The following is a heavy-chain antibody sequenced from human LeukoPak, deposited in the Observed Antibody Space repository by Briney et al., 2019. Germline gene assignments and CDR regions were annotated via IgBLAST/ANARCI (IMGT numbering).Heavy chain of an antibody. J-gene: IGHJ4*02. CDR3: AKGSFVVVAALGLDY. D-gene: IGHD2-15*01. Sequence: GGSLRLSCAASGFTFSSYGMHWVRQAPGKGLEWVAFIRYDGSNKYYADSVKGRFTISRDNSKNTLYLQVNSLRAEDTAVYYCAKGSFVVVAALGLDYWGQGTLVTVSS. CDR1: GFTFSSYG. V-gene: IGHV3-30*02. CDR2: IRYDGSNK.